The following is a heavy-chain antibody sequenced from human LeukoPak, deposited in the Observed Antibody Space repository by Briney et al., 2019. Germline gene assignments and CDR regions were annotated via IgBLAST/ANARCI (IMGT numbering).Heavy chain of an antibody. CDR2: ISSSSSYI. CDR3: ARGTDWLKYLDY. J-gene: IGHJ4*02. V-gene: IGHV3-21*01. D-gene: IGHD3-9*01. Sequence: PGGSLRLSCAASGFTFSSYSMNWVRQAPGKGLEWVSSISSSSSYIYYADSVKRRFTISRDNAKNSLYLQMNSLRAEDTAVYYCARGTDWLKYLDYWGQGTLVTVSS. CDR1: GFTFSSYS.